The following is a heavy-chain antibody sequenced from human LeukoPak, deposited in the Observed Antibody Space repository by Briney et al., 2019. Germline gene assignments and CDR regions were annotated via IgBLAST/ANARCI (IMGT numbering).Heavy chain of an antibody. CDR3: ATDGVIIPSYFDY. CDR1: GFTFSSYA. J-gene: IGHJ4*02. V-gene: IGHV3-23*01. CDR2: ISGSGGST. Sequence: GGSLRLSCAASGFTFSSYAMSWVRQAPGKGLEWVSAISGSGGSTYYADSVKGRFTISRDNSKNTQYLQMNSLRAEDTAVYYCATDGVIIPSYFDYWGQGTLVTVSS. D-gene: IGHD3-3*01.